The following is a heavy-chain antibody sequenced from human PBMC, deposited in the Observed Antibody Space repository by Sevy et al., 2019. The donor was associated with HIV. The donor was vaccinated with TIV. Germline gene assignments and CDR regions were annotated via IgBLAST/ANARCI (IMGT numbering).Heavy chain of an antibody. CDR2: VSSDGSEI. J-gene: IGHJ4*02. Sequence: GGSLRLSCAVSGFTFNTYAMHWVRQAPGKGLECVAIVSSDGSEINYADSVKGRFTISRDNSRNTLYLQMNSLRTEDTALYYCARDQLGSIDYWGQGTLVTVSS. V-gene: IGHV3-30-3*01. CDR1: GFTFNTYA. D-gene: IGHD7-27*01. CDR3: ARDQLGSIDY.